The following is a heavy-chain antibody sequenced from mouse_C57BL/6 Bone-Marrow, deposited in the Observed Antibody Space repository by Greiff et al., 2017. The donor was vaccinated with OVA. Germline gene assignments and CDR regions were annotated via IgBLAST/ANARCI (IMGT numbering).Heavy chain of an antibody. CDR3: ARWGGYSYYAMDY. CDR1: GYTFTSYW. CDR2: IDPSDSYT. J-gene: IGHJ4*01. D-gene: IGHD2-3*01. Sequence: QVQLQQPGAELVKPGASVKLSCKASGYTFTSYWMQWVKQRPGQGLEWIGEIDPSDSYTNYNQKFKGKATLTVDTSSSTAYMQLSSRTSEDSAVYYCARWGGYSYYAMDYWGQGTSVTVSS. V-gene: IGHV1-50*01.